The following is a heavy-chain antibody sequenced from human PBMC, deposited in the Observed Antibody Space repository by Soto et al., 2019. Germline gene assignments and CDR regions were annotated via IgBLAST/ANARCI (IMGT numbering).Heavy chain of an antibody. D-gene: IGHD3-22*01. V-gene: IGHV4-39*01. CDR1: GGSISSSSYY. CDR3: ASWGYYYDSSGYYYATDDFDI. J-gene: IGHJ3*02. CDR2: IYYSGST. Sequence: PSETLSLTCTVSGGSISSSSYYWGWIRQPPGKGLEWFGSIYYSGSTYYNPSLKSRVTISVDTSKNQFSLKLSSVTAADTAVYYCASWGYYYDSSGYYYATDDFDIWGQGTMVTVSS.